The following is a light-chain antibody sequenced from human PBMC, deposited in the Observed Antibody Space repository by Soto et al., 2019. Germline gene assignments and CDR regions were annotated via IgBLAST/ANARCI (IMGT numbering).Light chain of an antibody. CDR2: GAS. Sequence: IVLTQSPDTLSLSPGERGTLSCRASQSLSSSYLAWYQQKPGQTLRLLIYGASNRATGIPDRFSGSGSGTDFPLTITRLEPEDFAVYYCQHYSGSTRAFGQGTKVEI. CDR3: QHYSGSTRA. CDR1: QSLSSSY. V-gene: IGKV3-20*01. J-gene: IGKJ1*01.